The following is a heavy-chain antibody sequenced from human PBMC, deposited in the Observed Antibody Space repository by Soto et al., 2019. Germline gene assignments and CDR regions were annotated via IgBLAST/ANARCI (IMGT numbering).Heavy chain of an antibody. V-gene: IGHV3-23*01. CDR3: VKDPPGPCGGDCYLHY. D-gene: IGHD2-21*02. J-gene: IGHJ4*02. CDR2: ISGSGGST. Sequence: PGGSLRLSCAASGFTFSSYAMSWVRQAPGKGLEWVSAISGSGGSTYYANSVKGRFTISRNNSKNTLYLQMNSLRAEDTAVYSCVKDPPGPCGGDCYLHYWGQGTLVTVSS. CDR1: GFTFSSYA.